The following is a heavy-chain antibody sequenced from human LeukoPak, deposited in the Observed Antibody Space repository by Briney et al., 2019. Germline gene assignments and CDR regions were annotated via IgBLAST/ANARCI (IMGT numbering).Heavy chain of an antibody. J-gene: IGHJ3*02. V-gene: IGHV3-21*01. CDR1: GFTFSSYS. D-gene: IGHD2-2*01. Sequence: PGGSLRLSCAASGFTFSSYSMNWVRQAPGKGLEWVSAISGSGGSTYYADSVKGRFTISRDNAKNSLYLQMNSLRAEDTAVYYCAREGRSTDAFDIWSQGTMVTVSS. CDR2: ISGSGGST. CDR3: AREGRSTDAFDI.